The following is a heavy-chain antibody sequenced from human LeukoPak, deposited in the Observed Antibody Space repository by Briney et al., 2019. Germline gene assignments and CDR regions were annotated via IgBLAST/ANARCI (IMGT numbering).Heavy chain of an antibody. CDR3: ARDAGVRWLQLNWFDP. CDR1: GGSISSYY. Sequence: PSETLSLTCTVSGGSISSYYWSWIRQPAGKGLEWIGRIYTSGNTNYNPSLKSRVTMPVDTSKNQFSLKLSSVTAADTAVYYCARDAGVRWLQLNWFDPWGQGTLVTVSS. V-gene: IGHV4-4*07. D-gene: IGHD5-24*01. CDR2: IYTSGNT. J-gene: IGHJ5*02.